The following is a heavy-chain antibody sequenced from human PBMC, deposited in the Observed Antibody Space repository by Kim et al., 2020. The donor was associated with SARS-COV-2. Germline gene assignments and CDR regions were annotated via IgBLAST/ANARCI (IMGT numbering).Heavy chain of an antibody. Sequence: ASVKVSCKVSGYTLTELSMHWVRQAPGKGLEWMGGFDPEDGETIYAQKFQGRVTMTEDTSTDTAYMELSSLRSEDTAVYYCATWGGYSYGYVSNYYYYGMDVWGQGTTVTVSS. CDR3: ATWGGYSYGYVSNYYYYGMDV. D-gene: IGHD5-18*01. CDR1: GYTLTELS. V-gene: IGHV1-24*01. CDR2: FDPEDGET. J-gene: IGHJ6*02.